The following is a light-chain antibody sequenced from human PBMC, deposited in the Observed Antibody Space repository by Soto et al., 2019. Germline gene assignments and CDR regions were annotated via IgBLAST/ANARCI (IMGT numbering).Light chain of an antibody. CDR1: SSDVGGYNY. CDR3: TSCAGGNNV. V-gene: IGLV2-8*01. J-gene: IGLJ1*01. Sequence: QSALTQPPSASGSPGQSVTISCTGTSSDVGGYNYVSWYQQHPGKVPKLMVYGVNKRPSGVPDRFSGSKSGNTASLTVSGLEAEDDADYYCTSCAGGNNVFGTGTKLTVL. CDR2: GVN.